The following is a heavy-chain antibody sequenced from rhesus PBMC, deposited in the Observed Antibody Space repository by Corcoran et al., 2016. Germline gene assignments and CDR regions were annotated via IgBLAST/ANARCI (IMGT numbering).Heavy chain of an antibody. D-gene: IGHD6-31*01. CDR2: ISYTGGST. Sequence: EVQLVESGGGLAKPGGSLRLSCAASGFSFRDYYMYWVRLAPGQGLEGVSGISYTGGSTYYADSVKCRFTISRENAKNTLYLQMDSLRAEDTAVYYCAREGSGLKGGDYWGQGVLVTVSS. V-gene: IGHV3S18*01. CDR1: GFSFRDYY. CDR3: AREGSGLKGGDY. J-gene: IGHJ4*01.